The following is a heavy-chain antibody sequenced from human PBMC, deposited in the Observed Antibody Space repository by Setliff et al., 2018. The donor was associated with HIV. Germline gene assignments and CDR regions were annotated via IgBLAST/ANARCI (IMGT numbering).Heavy chain of an antibody. CDR3: ARKEKGGAFDI. CDR2: YYNGGT. Sequence: SETLSLTCTVSGTSINSHYWNWVRQSPAKGLEWIGYYYNGGTSYNPSLQSRVTISVDTPKNQFSLHLNSVTAADTAVYYCARKEKGGAFDIWGLGTLVTVSS. V-gene: IGHV4-59*11. CDR1: GTSINSHY. J-gene: IGHJ3*02.